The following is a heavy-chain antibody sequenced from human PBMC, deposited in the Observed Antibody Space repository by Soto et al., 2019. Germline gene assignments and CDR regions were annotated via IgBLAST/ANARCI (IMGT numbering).Heavy chain of an antibody. CDR2: ISDSGGST. CDR1: GFTFSSYA. V-gene: IGHV3-23*01. CDR3: AKTWSGAHFDY. D-gene: IGHD3-3*01. J-gene: IGHJ4*02. Sequence: EVQLLESGGGLVQPGGTLRLSCAASGFTFSSYAMSWVRQAPGKGPEWVSGISDSGGSTYYADSVKGRFTISRDNSKNTLYLQMNCLRAEDTAVYYCAKTWSGAHFDYWGQGTLVTVSS.